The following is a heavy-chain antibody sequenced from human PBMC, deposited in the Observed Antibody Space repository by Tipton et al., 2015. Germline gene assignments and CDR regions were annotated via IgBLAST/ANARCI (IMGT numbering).Heavy chain of an antibody. Sequence: SLRISCAASGFTFSSYSMNWVRQAPGKGLEWVSYISSSSSTIYYADSVKGRFTISRDNAKNSLYLQMNFLRDEDTAVFYCARGRTYSDYWGQGTRVTVSS. D-gene: IGHD3-10*01. CDR3: ARGRTYSDY. J-gene: IGHJ4*02. CDR2: ISSSSSTI. CDR1: GFTFSSYS. V-gene: IGHV3-48*02.